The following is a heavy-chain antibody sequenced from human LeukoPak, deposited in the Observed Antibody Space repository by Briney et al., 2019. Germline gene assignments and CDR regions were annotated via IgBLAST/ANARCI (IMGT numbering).Heavy chain of an antibody. CDR1: GGTFSSYA. CDR2: IIPILGIA. CDR3: ATPRHYYDSSGYPQN. V-gene: IGHV1-69*04. D-gene: IGHD3-22*01. J-gene: IGHJ4*02. Sequence: EASVKVSCKASGGTFSSYAISWVRQAPGQGLEWMGRIIPILGIANYAQKFQGRVTITADKSTSTAYMELSSLRSEDTAVYYCATPRHYYDSSGYPQNWGQGTLVTVSS.